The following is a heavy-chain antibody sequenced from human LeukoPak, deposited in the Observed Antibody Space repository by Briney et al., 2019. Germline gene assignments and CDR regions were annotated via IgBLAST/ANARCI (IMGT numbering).Heavy chain of an antibody. J-gene: IGHJ3*02. CDR1: GFTFSNAW. CDR2: IKSKTDGGTT. D-gene: IGHD4-23*01. V-gene: IGHV3-15*01. Sequence: GGSLRLSCAASGFTFSNAWMSWVRQAPGKGLEWVGRIKSKTDGGTTDYAAPVKGRFTISRDDSKNTLYLQMNSLKTEDTAVYYCTTTTVVREGDAFDIWGQGTMVTVSS. CDR3: TTTTVVREGDAFDI.